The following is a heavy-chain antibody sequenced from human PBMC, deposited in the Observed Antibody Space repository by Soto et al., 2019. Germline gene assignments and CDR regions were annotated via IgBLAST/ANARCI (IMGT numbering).Heavy chain of an antibody. V-gene: IGHV4-30-4*01. J-gene: IGHJ4*02. Sequence: SETLSLTCTVSGGSISSGDYYWSWIRQPPGKGLEWIGYIYYSGSTYYNPSLKSRVTISVDTSKNQFSLKLSSVTAADTAVYYCARYDDGNLFDYWGQGTLVTVSS. CDR1: GGSISSGDYY. D-gene: IGHD1-1*01. CDR3: ARYDDGNLFDY. CDR2: IYYSGST.